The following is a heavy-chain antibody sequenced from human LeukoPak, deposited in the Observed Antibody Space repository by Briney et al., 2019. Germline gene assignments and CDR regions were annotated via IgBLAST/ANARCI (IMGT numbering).Heavy chain of an antibody. D-gene: IGHD3-10*01. Sequence: PGGSLRLSCAASGFTFSSYEMNWVLQAPGKGLEWVSGISGSGGSTYYADSVKGRFTISRDNSKNTLYLQMNSLRAEDTAVYYCAKSGNYYGSGSYSDCWGQGTLVTVSS. CDR3: AKSGNYYGSGSYSDC. CDR2: ISGSGGST. J-gene: IGHJ4*02. CDR1: GFTFSSYE. V-gene: IGHV3-23*01.